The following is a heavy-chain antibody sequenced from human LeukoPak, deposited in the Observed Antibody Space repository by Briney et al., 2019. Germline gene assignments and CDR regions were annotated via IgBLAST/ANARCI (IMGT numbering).Heavy chain of an antibody. J-gene: IGHJ4*02. CDR3: ARDTLNSIAAAGTFDY. CDR1: GFTFSSYS. V-gene: IGHV3-48*01. D-gene: IGHD6-13*01. Sequence: GGSLRLSCAASGFTFSSYSMNWVRQAPGKGLEWVSYISSSSSTIYYADSVKGRSTISRDNAKNSLYLQMNSLRAEDTAVYYCARDTLNSIAAAGTFDYWGQGTLVTVSS. CDR2: ISSSSSTI.